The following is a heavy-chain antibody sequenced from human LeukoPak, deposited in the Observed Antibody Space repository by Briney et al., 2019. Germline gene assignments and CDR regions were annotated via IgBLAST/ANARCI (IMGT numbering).Heavy chain of an antibody. CDR1: GGSISSYY. V-gene: IGHV4-59*01. CDR2: IYYSGST. Sequence: PSETLSLTCTVSGGSISSYYWSWIRQPPGKGLEWIGYIYYSGSTNYNPSLKSRVTISVDTSKNQFSLKLSSVTAADTAVYYCARGRKYYDSSGLGYFQHWGQGTLVTVSS. D-gene: IGHD3-22*01. J-gene: IGHJ1*01. CDR3: ARGRKYYDSSGLGYFQH.